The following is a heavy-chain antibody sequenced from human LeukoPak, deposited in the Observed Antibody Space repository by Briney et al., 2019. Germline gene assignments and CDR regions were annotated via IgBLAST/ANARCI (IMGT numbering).Heavy chain of an antibody. J-gene: IGHJ4*02. CDR1: GGSISRGSYY. V-gene: IGHV4-61*02. D-gene: IGHD3-10*01. Sequence: SQTLSLACIVSGGSISRGSYYWNWIRQPAGKGLEWMGRVYNSGSTNYNPSLKSRVTISTDMSKNQFSLKLSSVTAADTAVYYCARHRMGVTRDFDYWGQGTLVTVSS. CDR3: ARHRMGVTRDFDY. CDR2: VYNSGST.